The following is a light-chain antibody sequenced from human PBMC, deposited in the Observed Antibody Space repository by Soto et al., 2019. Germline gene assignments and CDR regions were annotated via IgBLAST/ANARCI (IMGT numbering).Light chain of an antibody. CDR3: SSYARRNTLL. CDR1: KNDIGVYDF. V-gene: IGLV2-8*01. CDR2: EVT. J-gene: IGLJ3*02. Sequence: QSALTQPPSASGSPGQSVTISCTGTKNDIGVYDFVSWYQHHPGKAPRLIIYEVTKRPSGVPDRFSGSKSGNSASLTVSGLQSDDEADYFCSSYARRNTLLFGGGTKLTVL.